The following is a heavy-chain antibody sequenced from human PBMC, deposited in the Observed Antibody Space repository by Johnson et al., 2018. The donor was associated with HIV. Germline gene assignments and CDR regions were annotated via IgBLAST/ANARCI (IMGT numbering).Heavy chain of an antibody. Sequence: VQLVESGGGVVQPGRSLRLSCAASGFTFSSYGMHWVRQAPGKGLAWVAVIWYDGSNKYYADSVKGRFTISRDNSKNTLYLQMNSLRAEDTAVYYCARVRRREQKLDAFDIWDQGTMVTVSS. J-gene: IGHJ3*02. CDR3: ARVRRREQKLDAFDI. CDR2: IWYDGSNK. V-gene: IGHV3-30*19. CDR1: GFTFSSYG. D-gene: IGHD1-26*01.